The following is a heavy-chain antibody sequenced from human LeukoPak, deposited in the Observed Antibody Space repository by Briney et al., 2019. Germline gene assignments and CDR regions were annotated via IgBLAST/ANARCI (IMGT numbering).Heavy chain of an antibody. CDR2: ISSSGSTK. Sequence: PGGSLRLSCAASGFTFSRYTMNWVRQAPGKGLEWVSYISSSGSTKYYADSVEGRFTISRDNSKNTLYLQMNSLRADDTAVYYCAKRGVSSFYTGPHHDYWGQGTLVTVSS. V-gene: IGHV3-48*01. CDR1: GFTFSRYT. J-gene: IGHJ4*02. D-gene: IGHD2-2*02. CDR3: AKRGVSSFYTGPHHDY.